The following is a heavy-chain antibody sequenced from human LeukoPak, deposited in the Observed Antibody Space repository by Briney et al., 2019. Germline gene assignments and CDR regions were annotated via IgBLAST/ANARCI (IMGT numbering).Heavy chain of an antibody. CDR1: GFSVTTDSYC. J-gene: IGHJ4*02. V-gene: IGHV4-61*01. CDR2: DYCSGNT. D-gene: IGHD3-10*01. CDR3: ARDHFGSLDS. Sequence: KPSETLSLTCTVSGFSVTTDSYCWGWIRQPPGKGLEWIGYDYCSGNTNYDPSLKRRVTISVDTSKNQFSLTLTSVTAADTAVYFCARDHFGSLDSWGQGILVTVSS.